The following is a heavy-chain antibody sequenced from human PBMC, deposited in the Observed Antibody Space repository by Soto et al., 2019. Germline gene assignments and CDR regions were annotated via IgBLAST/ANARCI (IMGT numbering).Heavy chain of an antibody. V-gene: IGHV3-7*01. Sequence: EEHLVESGGGLVQPGGSLRLSCAASGFTFSTYLMSLVRQAPGKGLEWVANIKYDGSETYYVDSVKGRFTISRDNAKNSLFLQMNSLRGEDTAVYYCARYSSAWGLWCQGTLVTVSS. CDR1: GFTFSTYL. CDR2: IKYDGSET. CDR3: ARYSSAWGL. D-gene: IGHD6-19*01. J-gene: IGHJ4*02.